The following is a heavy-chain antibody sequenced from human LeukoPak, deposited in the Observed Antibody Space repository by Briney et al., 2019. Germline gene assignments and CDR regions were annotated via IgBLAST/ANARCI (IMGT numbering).Heavy chain of an antibody. V-gene: IGHV3-74*01. D-gene: IGHD2-15*01. J-gene: IGHJ5*02. Sequence: QTGESLRLSCAASAFTFSSYWMHWVRQAPGKGLVWVSRIHSDGTTTSYADSVKGRFTVSRDNAKNTLYLQMNSLRAEDTAVYYCARGRYCTVGSCSSAWFDPWGQGAPVTVSS. CDR1: AFTFSSYW. CDR2: IHSDGTTT. CDR3: ARGRYCTVGSCSSAWFDP.